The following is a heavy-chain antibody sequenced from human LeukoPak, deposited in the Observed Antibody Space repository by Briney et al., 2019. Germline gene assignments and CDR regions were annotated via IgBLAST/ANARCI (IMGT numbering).Heavy chain of an antibody. Sequence: GGSLRLSCAASGFTFSSYSMNWVRQAPGKGLEWVSSISFSSSYTYYADSVKGRFTISRDNAKNSLYLQMNSLRAEDTAVYYCAGDRFYYGSGSYYTDAFDIWGQGTTVTVSS. J-gene: IGHJ3*02. CDR3: AGDRFYYGSGSYYTDAFDI. D-gene: IGHD3-10*01. CDR1: GFTFSSYS. V-gene: IGHV3-21*01. CDR2: ISFSSSYT.